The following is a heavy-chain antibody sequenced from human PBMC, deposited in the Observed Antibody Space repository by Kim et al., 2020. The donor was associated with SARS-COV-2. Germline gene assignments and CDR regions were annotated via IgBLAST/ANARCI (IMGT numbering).Heavy chain of an antibody. J-gene: IGHJ6*02. CDR1: GGTFSSYA. V-gene: IGHV1-69*13. D-gene: IGHD3-3*01. Sequence: SVKVSCKASGGTFSSYAISWVRQAPGQGLEWMGGIIPIFGTANYAQKFQGRVTITADESTSTAYMELSSLRSEDTAVYYCARGEQYYDFWSGYYSPAQRGPYYYYHGRHVGGQGPTVTVPS. CDR2: IIPIFGTA. CDR3: ARGEQYYDFWSGYYSPAQRGPYYYYHGRHV.